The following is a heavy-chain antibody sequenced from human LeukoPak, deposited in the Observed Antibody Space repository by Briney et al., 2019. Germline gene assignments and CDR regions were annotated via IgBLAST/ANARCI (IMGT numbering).Heavy chain of an antibody. V-gene: IGHV5-51*01. Sequence: GESLKISCKGSGYSFTSYWIGWVRQMPGKGLEWMGIIYPGDSDTRYSPSFQGQVTISADKSVSTAYLQWSSLKASDTAMYYCATNARRETQGGYYMDVWGKGTTVTVSS. CDR1: GYSFTSYW. CDR2: IYPGDSDT. J-gene: IGHJ6*03. CDR3: ATNARRETQGGYYMDV.